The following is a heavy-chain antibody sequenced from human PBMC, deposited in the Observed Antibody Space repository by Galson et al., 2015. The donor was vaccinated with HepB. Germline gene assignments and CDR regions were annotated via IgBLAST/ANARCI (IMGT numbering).Heavy chain of an antibody. V-gene: IGHV1-18*04. CDR1: GYTFTSYG. CDR3: ARDYLLGRAAPQLWGY. J-gene: IGHJ4*02. CDR2: ISVYNGNT. D-gene: IGHD2-2*01. Sequence: SVKVSCKASGYTFTSYGIGWVRQAPGQGLEWMGWISVYNGNTKYAQKLQGRVTMTTDTSSTTAYMELRSLRSDDTAVYYCARDYLLGRAAPQLWGYWGQGTLVTVSS.